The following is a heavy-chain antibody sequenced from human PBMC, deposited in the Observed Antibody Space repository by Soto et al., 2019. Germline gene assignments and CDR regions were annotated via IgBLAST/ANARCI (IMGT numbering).Heavy chain of an antibody. Sequence: EVQLVESGGGLVKPGGSLRLSCAASGFTFSSYSMNWVRQAPGKGLEWVSSISSSSSYIYYADSVKGRFTISRDNAKNPLYLQMNSLRAEDTAVYYCARERFGELLDDYWGQGTLVTVSS. J-gene: IGHJ4*02. D-gene: IGHD3-10*01. V-gene: IGHV3-21*01. CDR3: ARERFGELLDDY. CDR1: GFTFSSYS. CDR2: ISSSSSYI.